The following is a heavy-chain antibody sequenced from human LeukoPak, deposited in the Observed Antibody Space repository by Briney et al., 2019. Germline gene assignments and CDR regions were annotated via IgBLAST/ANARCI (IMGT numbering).Heavy chain of an antibody. CDR1: GFTFSSYW. CDR2: INSDGSST. V-gene: IGHV3-74*01. Sequence: PGGSLRLSCAASGFTFSSYWMHWVRQAPGKGLVWVSRINSDGSSTSYADSVKGRFTISRDNAKNTLYLLMNSLRAEDTAVYYCARGGGGDYGNWFDPWGQGTLVTVSS. D-gene: IGHD4-17*01. CDR3: ARGGGGDYGNWFDP. J-gene: IGHJ5*02.